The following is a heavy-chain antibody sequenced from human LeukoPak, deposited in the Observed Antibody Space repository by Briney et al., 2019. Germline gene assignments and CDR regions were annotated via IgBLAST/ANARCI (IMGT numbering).Heavy chain of an antibody. CDR3: TTFEGGNEWLVPGFDP. Sequence: PGGPLRLSRAASGFTFSNAWMSWVRQAPGKGLEWVGRIKSKTDGGTTDYAAPVKGRFTISRDDSKNTLYLQMNSLKTEDTAVYYCTTFEGGNEWLVPGFDPWGQGTLVTVSS. V-gene: IGHV3-15*01. CDR2: IKSKTDGGTT. J-gene: IGHJ5*02. CDR1: GFTFSNAW. D-gene: IGHD6-19*01.